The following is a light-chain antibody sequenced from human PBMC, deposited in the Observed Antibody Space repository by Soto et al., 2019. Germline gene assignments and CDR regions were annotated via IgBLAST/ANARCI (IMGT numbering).Light chain of an antibody. J-gene: IGKJ1*01. CDR3: AHRVWPWT. V-gene: IGKV3-11*01. CDR1: QSVSSQ. Sequence: EIVLTQSPATLSLSPGERATLSCRTSQSVSSQLAWYQHKPGQAPRLLIYDASNRATGIPNRFSGSGSGTDFTLTISSLEPEDFPVYYCAHRVWPWTVGQWTKVDIK. CDR2: DAS.